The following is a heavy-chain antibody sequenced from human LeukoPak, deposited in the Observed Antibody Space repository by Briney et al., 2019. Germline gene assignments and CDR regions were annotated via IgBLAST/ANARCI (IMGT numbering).Heavy chain of an antibody. CDR2: ISAYNGNT. J-gene: IGHJ6*02. CDR3: ARDRPRDIVVVPAAKRRYYYGMDV. V-gene: IGHV1-18*01. Sequence: ASVKVSCKASGYTFTSYGISWVRQAPGQGLEWMGWISAYNGNTNYAQKLQGRVTMTTDTSRSTAYMELRSLRSDDTAVYYCARDRPRDIVVVPAAKRRYYYGMDVWGQGTTVTVSS. CDR1: GYTFTSYG. D-gene: IGHD2-2*01.